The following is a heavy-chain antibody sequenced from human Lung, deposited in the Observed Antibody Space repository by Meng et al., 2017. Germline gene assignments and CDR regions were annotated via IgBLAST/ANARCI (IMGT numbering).Heavy chain of an antibody. J-gene: IGHJ4*02. CDR1: GGSFSDYY. V-gene: IGHV4-34*01. D-gene: IGHD4-11*01. Sequence: QLQLQQWVEGLLKPSETLFLTCVVSGGSFSDYYWSWILRPPGKGLEWIGEINHTGSTNYNPSLESRATISVDTSQNNLSLKLSSVTAADSAVYYCARGPTTMAHDFDYWGQGTLVTVSS. CDR3: ARGPTTMAHDFDY. CDR2: INHTGST.